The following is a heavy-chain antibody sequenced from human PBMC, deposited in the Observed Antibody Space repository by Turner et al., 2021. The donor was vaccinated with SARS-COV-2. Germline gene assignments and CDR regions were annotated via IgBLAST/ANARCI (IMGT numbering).Heavy chain of an antibody. D-gene: IGHD5-18*01. CDR3: VMGGRDTAFDY. V-gene: IGHV5-51*01. J-gene: IGHJ4*02. CDR2: FFPGDSDT. Sequence: EVQLVQSGAEVKKPGESLTISCKGSEYSFTSYWIGWVRRMPGKGLECMGIFFPGDSDTRYSPSFQGQVTILADKSISTAYLQWSSLKASDTAMYYCVMGGRDTAFDYWGQGTLVTVSS. CDR1: EYSFTSYW.